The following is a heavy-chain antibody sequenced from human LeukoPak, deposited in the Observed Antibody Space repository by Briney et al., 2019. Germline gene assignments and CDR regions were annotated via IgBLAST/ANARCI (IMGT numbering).Heavy chain of an antibody. CDR2: ISYDGSNK. D-gene: IGHD2-15*01. Sequence: PGGSLRLSCAASGFTFSSYAMHWVRQAPGKGLEWVAVISYDGSNKYYADSVKGRFTLSRDDSKNTMYLQMNRLRAEDTAVYYCARGPDIVVVVAAFDYWGQGTLVTVSS. CDR1: GFTFSSYA. J-gene: IGHJ4*02. V-gene: IGHV3-30-3*01. CDR3: ARGPDIVVVVAAFDY.